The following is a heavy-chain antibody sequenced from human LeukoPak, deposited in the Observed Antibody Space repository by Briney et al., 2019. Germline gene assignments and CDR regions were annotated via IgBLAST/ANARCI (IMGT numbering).Heavy chain of an antibody. CDR2: IKQGGSEK. CDR3: AREGQGYGGKDY. Sequence: PGGSLRLSCVASGFTFSSHWMTWVRQAPGKGLEWVANIKQGGSEKHYVDSVEGRFTISRDDAKNSLYLQMSSLRADDTAVYYCAREGQGYGGKDYWGQGTRVTVSS. J-gene: IGHJ4*02. CDR1: GFTFSSHW. D-gene: IGHD5-12*01. V-gene: IGHV3-7*05.